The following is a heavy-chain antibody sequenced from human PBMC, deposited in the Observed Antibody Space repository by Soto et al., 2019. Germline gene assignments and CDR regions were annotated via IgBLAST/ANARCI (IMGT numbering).Heavy chain of an antibody. CDR2: ISGGGVPV. Sequence: AGGSLRLSCKASGFTFSGYSMDWVRQAPGKGLEWIAYISGGGVPVYYADSVKGRFTISRDNAKNSLYLQLNHLRDEDTAIYYCARGRANYYFDSWGQGALVTVSS. CDR1: GFTFSGYS. V-gene: IGHV3-48*02. J-gene: IGHJ4*02. CDR3: ARGRANYYFDS. D-gene: IGHD1-1*01.